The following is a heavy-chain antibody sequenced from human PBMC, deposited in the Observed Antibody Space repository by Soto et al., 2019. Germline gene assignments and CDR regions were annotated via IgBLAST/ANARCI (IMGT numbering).Heavy chain of an antibody. CDR2: IKQDGSEK. D-gene: IGHD1-26*01. V-gene: IGHV3-7*01. CDR3: ARRATTSAGYLHL. Sequence: PGGSLRLSCAASGFTFSNYWMSWVRQAPGKGLEWVANIKQDGSEKNYKDSVKGRLTISRDNAKNSLSLQMNSLRAEDTAVYYCARRATTSAGYLHLWGRGTMVTVYS. J-gene: IGHJ2*01. CDR1: GFTFSNYW.